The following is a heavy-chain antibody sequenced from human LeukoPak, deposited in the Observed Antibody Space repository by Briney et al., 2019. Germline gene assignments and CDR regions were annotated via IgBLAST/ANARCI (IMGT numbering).Heavy chain of an antibody. CDR3: AIDRRY. V-gene: IGHV3-7*01. Sequence: GGSLRLSCAASGFTFSTYWMTWVRQAPGKGLEWVANIKKDGSEKYYVDSVKGRFTISRDNAKNPLYLQMNSLRVEDTAVYYCAIDRRYWGQGTLVTVSS. J-gene: IGHJ4*02. CDR2: IKKDGSEK. CDR1: GFTFSTYW.